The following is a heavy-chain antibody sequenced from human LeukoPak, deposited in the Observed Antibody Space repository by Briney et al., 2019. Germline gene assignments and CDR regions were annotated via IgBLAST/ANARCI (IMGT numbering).Heavy chain of an antibody. Sequence: GASVKVSCKASGYTFTEYYMHWVRQAPGQGLEWMGWINPNSGGTNYAQKFQVRGTMTRDTSISTAYMELSRLRSDDTAVYYCARSAESSSWVEFDYWGQGTLVTVSS. D-gene: IGHD6-13*01. CDR3: ARSAESSSWVEFDY. J-gene: IGHJ4*02. CDR2: INPNSGGT. CDR1: GYTFTEYY. V-gene: IGHV1-2*02.